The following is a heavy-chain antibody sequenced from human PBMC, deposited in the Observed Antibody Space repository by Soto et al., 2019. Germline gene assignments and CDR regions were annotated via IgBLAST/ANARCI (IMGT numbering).Heavy chain of an antibody. Sequence: PGGSLRLSCAASGFNFNIYAMTWVRQAPGKGLEWASTTGATGRTTYYADSVKGRFTVSRDNSKNTLDLQMSNLRAEDTAVYYCATVHNTSRSFDYWGQGTLVTVSS. J-gene: IGHJ4*02. D-gene: IGHD1-20*01. CDR2: TGATGRTT. CDR3: ATVHNTSRSFDY. CDR1: GFNFNIYA. V-gene: IGHV3-23*01.